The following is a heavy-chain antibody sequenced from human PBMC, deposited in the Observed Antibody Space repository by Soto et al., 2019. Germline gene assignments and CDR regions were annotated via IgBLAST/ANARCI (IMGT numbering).Heavy chain of an antibody. D-gene: IGHD3-3*01. CDR3: ARAPENPYYDFWSGHDWFDP. CDR2: IIPIFGTA. J-gene: IGHJ5*02. Sequence: SVKVSCKASGGTFSSYAISWARQAPGQGLEWMGGIIPIFGTANYAQKFQVRVTITADESTSTAYMELSSLRSEDTAVYYSARAPENPYYDFWSGHDWFDPWGQGTLVNVSS. V-gene: IGHV1-69*13. CDR1: GGTFSSYA.